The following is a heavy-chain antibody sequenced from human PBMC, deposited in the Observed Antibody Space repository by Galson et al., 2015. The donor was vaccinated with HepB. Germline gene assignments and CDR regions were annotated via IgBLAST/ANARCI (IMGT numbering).Heavy chain of an antibody. Sequence: SVKVSCKASGYTFKAHNINWVRQAPGQGLEWMGWMNPDTGNTGYEQKFQDRVVLTADNSTSTAYMELRSLRSEDTAVYYCARGTLYYFYHMDVWGQGTTVTVSS. J-gene: IGHJ6*02. V-gene: IGHV1-8*01. CDR1: GYTFKAHN. CDR2: MNPDTGNT. D-gene: IGHD2/OR15-2a*01. CDR3: ARGTLYYFYHMDV.